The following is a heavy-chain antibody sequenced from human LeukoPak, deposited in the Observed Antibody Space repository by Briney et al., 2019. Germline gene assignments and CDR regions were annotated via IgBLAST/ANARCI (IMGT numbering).Heavy chain of an antibody. D-gene: IGHD1-26*01. Sequence: GRSLRRSCAASGFTFSDYGVHWVRQAPGKGLEWVAVISYNGNDKYYGDSVKGRFTISRDNSKNTMYLQMNSLRVEDTAVYYCSKDSGGGNYIAEKDYWGQGTLVTVSS. CDR3: SKDSGGGNYIAEKDY. J-gene: IGHJ4*02. CDR2: ISYNGNDK. CDR1: GFTFSDYG. V-gene: IGHV3-30*18.